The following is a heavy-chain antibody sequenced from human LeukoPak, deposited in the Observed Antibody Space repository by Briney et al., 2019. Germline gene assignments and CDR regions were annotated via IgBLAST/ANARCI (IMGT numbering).Heavy chain of an antibody. CDR1: GGSVTSTNW. D-gene: IGHD3-3*01. V-gene: IGHV4-4*02. J-gene: IGHJ4*02. CDR2: IHLDGRT. CDR3: AREGGFYRPLDY. Sequence: SETLSLTCDVSGGSVTSTNWWTLVRPPPGKGLEWIGEIHLDGRTNYNPSLKSRLIMSVDLHENHISLQLTSVTAADTAVYYCAREGGFYRPLDYSGQGTLVTVSS.